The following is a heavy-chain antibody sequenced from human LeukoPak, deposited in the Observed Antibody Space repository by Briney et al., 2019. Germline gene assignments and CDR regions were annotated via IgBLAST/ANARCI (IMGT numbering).Heavy chain of an antibody. CDR1: GGSISSYY. J-gene: IGHJ4*02. CDR3: ARAGGLYDFWSGYYYVY. D-gene: IGHD3-3*01. CDR2: IYYSGST. Sequence: PSETLFLTCTVSGGSISSYYWSWIRQPPGKGLEWIGYIYYSGSTNYNPSLKSRVTISVDTSKNQFSLKLSSVTAADTAVYYCARAGGLYDFWSGYYYVYWGQGTLVTVSS. V-gene: IGHV4-59*01.